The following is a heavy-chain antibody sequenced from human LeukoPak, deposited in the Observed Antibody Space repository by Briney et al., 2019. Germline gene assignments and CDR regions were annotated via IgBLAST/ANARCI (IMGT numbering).Heavy chain of an antibody. V-gene: IGHV3-30*04. CDR2: ISTDGSYK. D-gene: IGHD3-16*01. CDR3: ARSLIPGRWYFDL. J-gene: IGHJ2*01. CDR1: GFTFSSLP. Sequence: GGSLRLSCAVSGFTFSSLPFHWVRQAPGKGLEWVAAISTDGSYKYHGDSVKGRFTISRDNPMNTLYLQMHGLRPDDTAVYYCARSLIPGRWYFDLWGRATLVTVSS.